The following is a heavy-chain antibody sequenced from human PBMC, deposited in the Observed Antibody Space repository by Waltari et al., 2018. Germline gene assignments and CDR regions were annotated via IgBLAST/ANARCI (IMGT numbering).Heavy chain of an antibody. CDR2: ISYNARNI. Sequence: QVQLVESGGGVVQPGRSLRLSWDTSGYTSSSYAMHWVRQAPGKGLEWVAVISYNARNIYYVDSVKGRFTISRDNSKKTLYLQMNSLRAEDTAVYYCARDYCDRTNCHGMDVWGQGTTVTVSS. V-gene: IGHV3-30*04. D-gene: IGHD3-22*01. CDR1: GYTSSSYA. J-gene: IGHJ6*02. CDR3: ARDYCDRTNCHGMDV.